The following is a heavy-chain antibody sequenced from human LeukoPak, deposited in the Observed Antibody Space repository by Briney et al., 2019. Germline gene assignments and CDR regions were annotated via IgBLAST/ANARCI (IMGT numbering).Heavy chain of an antibody. CDR2: IYYSGST. J-gene: IGHJ5*02. CDR3: ARGLSYYDSSGYYRGDNWFDP. D-gene: IGHD3-22*01. Sequence: SETLSLTCTVSGGSISSYYWSWIRQPPGKGLEWIGYIYYSGSTYYNPSLKSRVTISVDTSKNQFSLKLSSVTAADTAVYYCARGLSYYDSSGYYRGDNWFDPWGQGTLVTVSS. V-gene: IGHV4-59*12. CDR1: GGSISSYY.